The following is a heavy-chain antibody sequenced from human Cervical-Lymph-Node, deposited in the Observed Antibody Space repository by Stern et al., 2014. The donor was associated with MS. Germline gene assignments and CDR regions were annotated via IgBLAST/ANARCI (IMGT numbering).Heavy chain of an antibody. CDR3: ARDSKSFDGFDV. J-gene: IGHJ3*01. V-gene: IGHV4-59*01. D-gene: IGHD5-24*01. Sequence: QVQLQESGPGQVRPSETLSLTCRVSDDSIGTNYWSWIRQPPGKGLEWIGYVHYTGATTYNPSLKSRVTMSLDTSEKQFSLNLKSVTAADTAVYYCARDSKSFDGFDVWGQGTMVTVS. CDR2: VHYTGAT. CDR1: DDSIGTNY.